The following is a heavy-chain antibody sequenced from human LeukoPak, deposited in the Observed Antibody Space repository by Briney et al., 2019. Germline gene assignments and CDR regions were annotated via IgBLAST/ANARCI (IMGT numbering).Heavy chain of an antibody. J-gene: IGHJ4*02. CDR3: ARDPPGDFGPYFDY. CDR2: IWYDGSNK. V-gene: IGHV3-33*01. D-gene: IGHD3-10*01. CDR1: GFTFSSYG. Sequence: GGSLRLSCAASGFTFSSYGMHWVRQAPGKGLEWVAVIWYDGSNKYYADSVKGRFTISRDNSKNTLYLQMNSLRAEDTAVYYCARDPPGDFGPYFDYWGQGTLVTVSS.